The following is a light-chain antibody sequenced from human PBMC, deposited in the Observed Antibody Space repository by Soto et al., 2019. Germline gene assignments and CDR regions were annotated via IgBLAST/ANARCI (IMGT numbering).Light chain of an antibody. V-gene: IGKV3-20*01. CDR1: QTVSTNY. J-gene: IGKJ1*01. Sequence: EIGLTQSPGILSLSLGERATLSCRSSQTVSTNYLAWYQQKPGQPPRLLIFAASDRASGIPDRFSGSVSGTHFTLTISLLEPEDFAVYYCHQYGSSPWTFGQGTKVEMK. CDR2: AAS. CDR3: HQYGSSPWT.